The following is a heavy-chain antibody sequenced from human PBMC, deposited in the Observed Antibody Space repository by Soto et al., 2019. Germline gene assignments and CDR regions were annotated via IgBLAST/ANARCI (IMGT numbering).Heavy chain of an antibody. V-gene: IGHV1-18*04. J-gene: IGHJ5*02. CDR1: SHTLTTYG. CDR2: ISVYNGNI. CDR3: PTPGPHSPHPLYGCFDT. D-gene: IGHD2-2*02. Sequence: ASVKVSCKASSHTLTTYGISWVRQAPGQGLEWMGWISVYNGNINYAQKFQGRVTMTTDTSTNIAYMELRSLRSDDTAVYSCPTPGPHSPHPLYGCFDTWGQGTPVTVSS.